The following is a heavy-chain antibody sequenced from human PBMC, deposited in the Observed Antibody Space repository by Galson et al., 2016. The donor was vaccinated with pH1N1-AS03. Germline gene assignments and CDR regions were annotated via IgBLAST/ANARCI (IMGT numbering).Heavy chain of an antibody. J-gene: IGHJ4*02. D-gene: IGHD3-16*02. CDR2: IDPSGGPT. CDR3: ARRYYFDY. CDR1: GYTLTRYS. V-gene: IGHV1-46*01. Sequence: SVKVSCKASGYTLTRYSMHWVRQAPGQGLEWMGMIDPSGGPTTYAPKFQGRITITTDTSTSTAYMELVSLRSEDTAVYYCARRYYFDYWGQGTLVTVSS.